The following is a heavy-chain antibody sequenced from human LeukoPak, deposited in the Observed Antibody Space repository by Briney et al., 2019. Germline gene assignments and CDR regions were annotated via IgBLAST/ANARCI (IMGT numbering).Heavy chain of an antibody. J-gene: IGHJ4*02. CDR1: GGSISSGSYY. D-gene: IGHD3-22*01. V-gene: IGHV3-53*03. CDR3: ARYYYDSRGYPYYFDY. CDR2: LYSGGST. Sequence: ETLSLTCTVSGGSISSGSYYWGWIRQPPGKGLEWVSVLYSGGSTYYADSVKGRFTISRDNSKNTVYLQMNSLRAEDTAVYYCARYYYDSRGYPYYFDYWGQGTLVTVSS.